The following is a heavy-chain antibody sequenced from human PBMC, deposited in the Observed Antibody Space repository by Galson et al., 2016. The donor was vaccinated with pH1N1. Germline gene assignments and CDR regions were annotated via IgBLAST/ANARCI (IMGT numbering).Heavy chain of an antibody. CDR2: IIPIFGTT. J-gene: IGHJ5*02. Sequence: ASGGKFSSYVISWVRQAPGQGLEWMGRIIPIFGTTKYAQKFQGRVTITADESTDTAYVELNSQTSEDTAVYYCARATNYYDNWFDPWGQGTLVTVSS. CDR1: GGKFSSYV. D-gene: IGHD3-10*01. CDR3: ARATNYYDNWFDP. V-gene: IGHV1-69*15.